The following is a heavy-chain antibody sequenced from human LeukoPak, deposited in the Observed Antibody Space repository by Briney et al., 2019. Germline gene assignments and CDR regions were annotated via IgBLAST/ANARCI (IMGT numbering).Heavy chain of an antibody. V-gene: IGHV1-69*06. CDR1: GGTFSSYA. J-gene: IGHJ6*03. D-gene: IGHD3-9*01. CDR3: ARVFSKYYDILTGPEGMLYYYYYMDV. CDR2: IIPIFGTA. Sequence: SVKVSCKASGGTFSSYAISWVRQAPGQGLEWMGGIIPIFGTANYAQKFQGRVTITADKSTSTAYMELSSLRSEDTAVYYCARVFSKYYDILTGPEGMLYYYYYMDVWGKGTTVTVSS.